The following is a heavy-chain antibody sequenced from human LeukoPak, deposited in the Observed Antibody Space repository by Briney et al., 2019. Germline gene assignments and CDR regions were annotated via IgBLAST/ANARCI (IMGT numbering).Heavy chain of an antibody. CDR2: ISAYNSNT. Sequence: ASVKVSCKASGYTFTSYGISWVRQAPGQGLEWMGWISAYNSNTNYAQKFQGRVTMTRDTSTSTVYMELSSLRSEDTAVYYCARVQGYYYGMDVWGQGTTVTVSS. J-gene: IGHJ6*02. CDR3: ARVQGYYYGMDV. V-gene: IGHV1-18*01. CDR1: GYTFTSYG.